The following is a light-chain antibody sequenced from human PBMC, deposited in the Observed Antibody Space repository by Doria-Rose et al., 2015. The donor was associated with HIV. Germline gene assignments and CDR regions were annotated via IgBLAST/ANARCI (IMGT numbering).Light chain of an antibody. J-gene: IGKJ1*01. Sequence: TQSPGTLSLSPGERATLSCRASQSFSSTHLAWYQQKPGQAPSLLIYDGSTRATGTPDRFSASGSGTDFTLTINRLEPEDFALYYCHQYGTSWTFGQGTKVEI. CDR2: DGS. CDR1: QSFSSTH. V-gene: IGKV3-20*01. CDR3: HQYGTSWT.